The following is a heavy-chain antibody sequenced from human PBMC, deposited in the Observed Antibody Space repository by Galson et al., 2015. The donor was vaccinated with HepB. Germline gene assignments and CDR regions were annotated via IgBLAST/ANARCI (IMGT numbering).Heavy chain of an antibody. J-gene: IGHJ6*02. V-gene: IGHV2-70*11. CDR2: IDWDDDK. CDR1: GFSLSTSGMC. Sequence: PALVKPTQTLTLTCTFSGFSLSTSGMCVSWIRQPPGKALEWLARIDWDDDKYYSTSLKTRLTISKDTSKNQVVLTMTNMDPVDTATYYCARNVVVTAIGSVYYYYGMDVWGQGTTVTVSS. CDR3: ARNVVVTAIGSVYYYYGMDV. D-gene: IGHD2-21*02.